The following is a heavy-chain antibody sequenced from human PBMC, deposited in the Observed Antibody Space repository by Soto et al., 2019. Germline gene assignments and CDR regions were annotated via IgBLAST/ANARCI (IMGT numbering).Heavy chain of an antibody. Sequence: PSETLSLTCTVSGGSISSGDYYWSWIRQPPGKGLEWIGYIYYSGSTYYNPSLKSRVTISVDTSKNQFSLKLSSVTAADTAVYYCARDDYGDYVGMDVWGQGTTVTVSS. CDR1: GGSISSGDYY. CDR2: IYYSGST. J-gene: IGHJ6*02. V-gene: IGHV4-30-4*01. CDR3: ARDDYGDYVGMDV. D-gene: IGHD4-17*01.